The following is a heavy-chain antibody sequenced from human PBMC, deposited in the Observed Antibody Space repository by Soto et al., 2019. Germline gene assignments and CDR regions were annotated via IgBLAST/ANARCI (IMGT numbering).Heavy chain of an antibody. CDR1: GFTFSSYA. J-gene: IGHJ4*02. V-gene: IGHV3-23*01. D-gene: IGHD3-10*01. Sequence: GGSLRLSCAASGFTFSSYAMSWVRQAPGKGLEWVSAISGSGGSTYYADSVKGRFTISRDNPKNTLYLQMNSLRAEDTAVYYCAENYYGSGSYRYWGQGTLVTVSS. CDR3: AENYYGSGSYRY. CDR2: ISGSGGST.